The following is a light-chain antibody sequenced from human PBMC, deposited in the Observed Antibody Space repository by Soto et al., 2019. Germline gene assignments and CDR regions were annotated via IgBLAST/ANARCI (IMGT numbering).Light chain of an antibody. J-gene: IGKJ3*01. V-gene: IGKV3-20*01. Sequence: EIVVTQAPGTLSWSPGERATLSCRASQSVSSSYLAWYQQKPGQAPRLLIYGASSRATGIPDRFSGSGSGTDFTLTISRLEPEDFAVYYCQQYGSSKGTFGPGTKVHIK. CDR3: QQYGSSKGT. CDR1: QSVSSSY. CDR2: GAS.